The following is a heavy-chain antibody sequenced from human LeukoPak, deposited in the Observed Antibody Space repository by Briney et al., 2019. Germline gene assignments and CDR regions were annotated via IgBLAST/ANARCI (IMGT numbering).Heavy chain of an antibody. V-gene: IGHV3-21*06. Sequence: GGSLRLSCADSGFTFSSYWMGWVRQAPGKGLEWVSSISSSSRYLHYADSLQGRFTISRDNAKNSLYLELNSLRAEDTAVYYCARATMIVAATNTGAFDVWGQGTLVTVSS. CDR3: ARATMIVAATNTGAFDV. CDR2: ISSSSRYL. CDR1: GFTFSSYW. D-gene: IGHD6-25*01. J-gene: IGHJ3*01.